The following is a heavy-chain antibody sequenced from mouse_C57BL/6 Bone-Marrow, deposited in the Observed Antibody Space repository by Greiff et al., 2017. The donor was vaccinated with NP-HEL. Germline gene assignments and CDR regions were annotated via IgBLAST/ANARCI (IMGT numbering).Heavy chain of an antibody. D-gene: IGHD2-5*01. CDR2: ISSGGSYT. V-gene: IGHV5-6*02. CDR1: GFTFSSYG. J-gene: IGHJ1*03. Sequence: DVKLVESGGDLVKPGGSLKLSCAASGFTFSSYGMSWVRQTPDKRLEWVATISSGGSYTYYPDSVKGRFTISRDNAKNTLYLQMSSLKSEDTAMYYCARLFYSNSYWYFDVWGTGTTVTVSS. CDR3: ARLFYSNSYWYFDV.